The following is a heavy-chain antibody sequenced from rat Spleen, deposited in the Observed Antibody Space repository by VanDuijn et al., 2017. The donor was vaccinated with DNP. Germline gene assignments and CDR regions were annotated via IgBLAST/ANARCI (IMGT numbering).Heavy chain of an antibody. CDR3: TRESWGYVMDA. CDR2: ILGDGNK. D-gene: IGHD5-1*01. CDR1: GFSLTNYG. Sequence: QVQLKESGPGLVQPSRTLSLTCTVSGFSLTNYGVIWVRQSPGKGLEWMGIILGDGNKDYNSALKSRLSINRDTSKSQVFLKMNSLQTDDTAIYYCTRESWGYVMDAWGQGASVTVSS. V-gene: IGHV2S75*01. J-gene: IGHJ4*01.